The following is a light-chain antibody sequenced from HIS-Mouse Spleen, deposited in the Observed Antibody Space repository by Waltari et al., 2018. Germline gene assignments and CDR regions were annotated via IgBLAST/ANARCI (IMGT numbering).Light chain of an antibody. Sequence: EIVLTQSPATLSLSPGERVPLSCRASQSVSSYLAWYQQKPGQAPRLLIYDASNRATGIPARFSGSGSGTDFTLTISSLEPEDFAVYYCQQRSNWRITFGQGTRLEIK. CDR2: DAS. CDR1: QSVSSY. CDR3: QQRSNWRIT. V-gene: IGKV3-11*01. J-gene: IGKJ5*01.